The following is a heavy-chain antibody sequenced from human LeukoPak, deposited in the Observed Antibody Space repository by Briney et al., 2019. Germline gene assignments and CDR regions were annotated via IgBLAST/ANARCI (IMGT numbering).Heavy chain of an antibody. CDR2: INLDSGDT. CDR3: TRDDAADVSVLYEH. J-gene: IGHJ4*02. Sequence: ASVKVSCEASGYTFIGYYMHWVRQAPGQGPEWMGWINLDSGDTKYAQKLLDRVTMTRDTSISTAYLELRGLRSDDTAMYYCTRDDAADVSVLYEHWGQGTLVTVTS. CDR1: GYTFIGYY. V-gene: IGHV1-2*02. D-gene: IGHD6-13*01.